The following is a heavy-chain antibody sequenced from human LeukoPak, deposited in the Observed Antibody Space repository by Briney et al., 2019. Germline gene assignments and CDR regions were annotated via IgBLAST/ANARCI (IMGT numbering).Heavy chain of an antibody. J-gene: IGHJ2*01. CDR2: IKQDGSEK. CDR1: GFTFSDYY. CDR3: ARPLGGVGVRDWYFDL. Sequence: GGSLRLSCAASGFTFSDYYMSWIRQAPGKGLEWVANIKQDGSEKYYVHSVKGRFTISRDNAKNSLYLQMNSLRAEDTAVYYCARPLGGVGVRDWYFDLWGRGTLVTVSS. D-gene: IGHD1-26*01. V-gene: IGHV3-7*01.